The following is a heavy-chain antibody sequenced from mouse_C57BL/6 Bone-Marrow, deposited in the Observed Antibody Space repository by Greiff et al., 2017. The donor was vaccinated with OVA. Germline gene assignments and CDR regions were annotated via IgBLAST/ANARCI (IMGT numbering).Heavy chain of an antibody. CDR1: GYTFTSYW. Sequence: VQLQQSGAELVKPGASVKLSCKASGYTFTSYWMHWVKQRPGRGLEWIGRIYPDSGGTKYNEKFKSKATLTVDKPSSTAYMQLSSLTSEDSAVYYCARDEYGFDYGGQGTTLTVSS. J-gene: IGHJ2*01. CDR2: IYPDSGGT. D-gene: IGHD5-1*01. V-gene: IGHV1-72*01. CDR3: ARDEYGFDY.